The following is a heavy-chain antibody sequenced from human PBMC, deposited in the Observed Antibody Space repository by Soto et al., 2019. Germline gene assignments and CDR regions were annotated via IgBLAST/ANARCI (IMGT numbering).Heavy chain of an antibody. D-gene: IGHD6-19*01. CDR2: ISGNAVNT. CDR3: ARGMFGSGWAHYLDS. CDR1: GFIFNNYA. Sequence: GGSLRLSCAASGFIFNNYAMSWIRQAPGKGLEWVSAISGNAVNTYYADSVNGRFTISRDYYKNTLYLHLSNLRAEDTAVYYCARGMFGSGWAHYLDSWGQGTLVTVSS. V-gene: IGHV3-23*01. J-gene: IGHJ4*02.